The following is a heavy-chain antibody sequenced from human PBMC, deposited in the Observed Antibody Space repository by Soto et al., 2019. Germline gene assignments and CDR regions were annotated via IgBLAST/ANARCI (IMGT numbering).Heavy chain of an antibody. V-gene: IGHV3-7*03. D-gene: IGHD5-18*01. CDR1: GFTINEHW. J-gene: IGHJ4*02. CDR3: ARVAVDTGYRPFDF. CDR2: IKKDGSQK. Sequence: GGSLSLSCAVSGFTINEHWMTWVRQAPGKGLEWVADIKKDGSQKRYVDSVKGRITISRDDGKNSLSLQMNTLRPEDTAVYYCARVAVDTGYRPFDFWGQGTPVTVSS.